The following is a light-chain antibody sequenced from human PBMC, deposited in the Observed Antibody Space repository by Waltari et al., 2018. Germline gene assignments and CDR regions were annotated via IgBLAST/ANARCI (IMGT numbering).Light chain of an antibody. V-gene: IGKV1-39*01. CDR3: QQSYSPLST. CDR1: QSISTY. Sequence: DLQMTQSPSSLSASVGDRVTITCRASQSISTYLNWYQQKPGKAPKLLISDTSSLQSGVPSRFSGRGSGTDFTLTISSLQAEDLATYYCQQSYSPLSTFGQGTKVEIK. CDR2: DTS. J-gene: IGKJ1*01.